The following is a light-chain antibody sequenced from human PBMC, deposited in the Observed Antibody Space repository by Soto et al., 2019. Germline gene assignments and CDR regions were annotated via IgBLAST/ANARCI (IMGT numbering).Light chain of an antibody. Sequence: EVVMPQSPDTLSVSPGERVTLSCRASQSLSSNLAWYPQKPGQAPRLLIHGASTRATGIPARFSGSGSGTEFTLTISSLQSEDFAVYYCQQYNNFWTFGQGTKVEIK. J-gene: IGKJ1*01. CDR3: QQYNNFWT. V-gene: IGKV3-15*01. CDR2: GAS. CDR1: QSLSSN.